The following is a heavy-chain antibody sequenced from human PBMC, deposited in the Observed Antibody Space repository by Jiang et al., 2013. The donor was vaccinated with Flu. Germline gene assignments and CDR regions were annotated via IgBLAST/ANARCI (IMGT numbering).Heavy chain of an antibody. J-gene: IGHJ4*02. CDR3: ARDSRYYYDSSGHIFDY. Sequence: PGRSLRLSCAASGFTFSSYAMHWVRQAPGKGLEWVAVISYDGSNKYYADSVKGRFTISRDNSENTLYLQMNSLRAEDTAVYYCARDSRYYYDSSGHIFDYWGQGTLVTVSS. D-gene: IGHD3-22*01. CDR1: GFTFSSYA. V-gene: IGHV3-30-3*01. CDR2: ISYDGSNK.